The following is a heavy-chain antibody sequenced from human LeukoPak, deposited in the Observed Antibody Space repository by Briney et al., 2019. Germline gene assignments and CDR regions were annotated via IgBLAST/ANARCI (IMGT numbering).Heavy chain of an antibody. Sequence: SETLSLTCTVSGGSISSYYWSWIRQPAGKGLEWLGRIYTSGSTNYNPSLKSRVTMSVDTSKNQFSLKLSSVTAADTAVYYCARETYYYGSGSYYNDPYYYYYYMDVWGKGTTVTISS. J-gene: IGHJ6*03. CDR1: GGSISSYY. V-gene: IGHV4-4*07. CDR3: ARETYYYGSGSYYNDPYYYYYYMDV. CDR2: IYTSGST. D-gene: IGHD3-10*01.